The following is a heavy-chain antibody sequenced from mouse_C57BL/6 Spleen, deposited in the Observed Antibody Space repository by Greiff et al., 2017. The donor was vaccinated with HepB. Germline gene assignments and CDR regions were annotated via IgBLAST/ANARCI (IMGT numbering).Heavy chain of an antibody. CDR1: GFTFTDYY. CDR3: ARSDALIYYDYPYAMDY. J-gene: IGHJ4*01. CDR2: IRNKANGYTT. D-gene: IGHD2-4*01. Sequence: EVQGVESGGGLVQPGGSLSLSCAASGFTFTDYYMSWVRQPPGKALEWLGFIRNKANGYTTEYSASVKGRFTISRDNSQSILYLQMNALRAEDSATYCCARSDALIYYDYPYAMDYWGQGTSVTVSS. V-gene: IGHV7-3*01.